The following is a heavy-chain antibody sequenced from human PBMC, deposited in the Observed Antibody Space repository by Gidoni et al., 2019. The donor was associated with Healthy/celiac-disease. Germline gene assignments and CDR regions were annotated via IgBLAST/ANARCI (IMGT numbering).Heavy chain of an antibody. D-gene: IGHD2-2*01. CDR1: GFTFSSYG. J-gene: IGHJ5*02. CDR2: ISYDGSNK. Sequence: QVQLVESGGGVVQPGGSLRLSCAAPGFTFSSYGLPWVRQAPGKGLEWVAVISYDGSNKYYADSVKGRFTISRDNSKNTLYLQMNSLRAEDTAVYYCAKDSCSSTSCYSSPWYNWFDPWGQGTLVTVSS. V-gene: IGHV3-30*18. CDR3: AKDSCSSTSCYSSPWYNWFDP.